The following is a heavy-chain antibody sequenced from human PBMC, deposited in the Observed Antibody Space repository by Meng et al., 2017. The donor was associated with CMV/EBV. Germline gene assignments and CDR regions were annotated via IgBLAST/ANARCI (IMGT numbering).Heavy chain of an antibody. D-gene: IGHD2/OR15-2a*01. Sequence: SETLSLTCTVSGGSISSYYWSWIRQPPGKGLEWIGYIYYSGSTNYNPSLKSRVTISVDTSKNQFSLKLSSVTAADTAVYYCTTEEFSRDYYYYYGMDVWGQGTTVTVSS. CDR2: IYYSGST. J-gene: IGHJ6*02. CDR1: GGSISSYY. V-gene: IGHV4-59*01. CDR3: TTEEFSRDYYYYYGMDV.